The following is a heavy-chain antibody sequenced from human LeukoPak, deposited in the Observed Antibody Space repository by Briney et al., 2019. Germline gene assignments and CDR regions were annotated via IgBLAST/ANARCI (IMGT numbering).Heavy chain of an antibody. CDR1: GGSISGYY. J-gene: IGHJ4*02. CDR2: IYYSGST. CDR3: ARRGIAAAGYDY. V-gene: IGHV4-59*08. Sequence: PSETLSLTCTVSGGSISGYYWNWVRQPPGKGLEWIGYIYYSGSTKYNPSLKSRVTISVDTSKNQFSLNLSSVTAADTAVYYCARRGIAAAGYDYWGQGTLVTVSS. D-gene: IGHD6-13*01.